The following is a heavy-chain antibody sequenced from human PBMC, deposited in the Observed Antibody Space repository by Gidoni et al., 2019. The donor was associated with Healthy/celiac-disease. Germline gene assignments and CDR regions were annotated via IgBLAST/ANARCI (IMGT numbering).Heavy chain of an antibody. J-gene: IGHJ3*02. CDR1: GFTFSSYW. V-gene: IGHV3-74*01. Sequence: EVQLVESGGGLVQPGGSLRLSCAASGFTFSSYWMHWGRQAPGKGLVWVSRINSDGSSTSYADSVKGRFTISRDNAKNTLYLQMNSLRAEDTAVYYCARGSLRLGAFDIWGQGTMVTVSS. CDR3: ARGSLRLGAFDI. D-gene: IGHD3-10*01. CDR2: INSDGSST.